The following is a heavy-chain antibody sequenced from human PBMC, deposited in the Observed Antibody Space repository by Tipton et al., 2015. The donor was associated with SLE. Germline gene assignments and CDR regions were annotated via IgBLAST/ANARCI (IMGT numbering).Heavy chain of an antibody. V-gene: IGHV3-30*04. D-gene: IGHD1-14*01. CDR2: ISYDGSNK. CDR3: AREEVFLDAFDI. CDR1: GFTFSSYA. J-gene: IGHJ3*02. Sequence: RSLRLSCAASGFTFSSYAMHWVRQAPGKGLEWVAVISYDGSNKYYADSVKGRFTISRDNSKNTLYLQMNGLRAEDTAVYYCAREEVFLDAFDIWGQGTMVTVSS.